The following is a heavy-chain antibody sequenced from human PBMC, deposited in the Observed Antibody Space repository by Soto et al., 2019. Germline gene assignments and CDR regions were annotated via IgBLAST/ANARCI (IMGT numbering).Heavy chain of an antibody. J-gene: IGHJ6*02. V-gene: IGHV3-21*01. CDR2: ISSSSSYI. Sequence: GGSLRLSCAASGFTFSSYSMNWVRQAPGKGLEWVSSISSSSSYIYYADSVKGRFTISRDNAKNSLYLQMNSLRAEDTAVYYCARFRGREVVAATPYYYYYGMDVWGQGTTVTVSS. CDR3: ARFRGREVVAATPYYYYYGMDV. CDR1: GFTFSSYS. D-gene: IGHD2-15*01.